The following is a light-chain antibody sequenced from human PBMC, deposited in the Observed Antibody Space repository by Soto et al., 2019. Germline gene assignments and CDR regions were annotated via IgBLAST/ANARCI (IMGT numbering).Light chain of an antibody. CDR3: HQYNDWPLT. Sequence: EIVMTQSPATLSVSPGERATLSCRASQTISSDLAWYQQKPGQPPRLLIYGASTRATGVPARFSGSGSATEFTLTISGLQSEDLAIFYCHQYNDWPLTFGGGTKVEIK. J-gene: IGKJ4*01. V-gene: IGKV3-15*01. CDR2: GAS. CDR1: QTISSD.